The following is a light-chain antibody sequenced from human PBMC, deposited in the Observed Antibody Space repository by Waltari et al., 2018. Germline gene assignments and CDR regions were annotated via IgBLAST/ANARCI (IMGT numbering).Light chain of an antibody. V-gene: IGLV3-21*02. Sequence: SYVVTQPPSVSVAPGQTARITCGGNKIGSKSVHWYQQRPGQAPVLVVYDNSDRPSGISERRSGSNFANTATLSINRVEAGDEADYYCQVWDDSSDQGVFGGGTKLTVL. CDR2: DNS. J-gene: IGLJ2*01. CDR3: QVWDDSSDQGV. CDR1: KIGSKS.